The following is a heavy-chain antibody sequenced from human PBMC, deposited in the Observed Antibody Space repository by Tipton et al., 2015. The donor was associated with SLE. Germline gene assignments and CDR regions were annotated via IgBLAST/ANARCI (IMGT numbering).Heavy chain of an antibody. V-gene: IGHV3-23*01. J-gene: IGHJ5*02. Sequence: SLRLSCAASGFTVSSNYMSWVRQAPGKGLEWVSAVSGSGYSTYYADSVKGRFTISRDNSKNTLYLQMNSLKTEDTAVYYCTHEDAWGQGTLVTVSS. CDR3: THEDA. CDR1: GFTVSSNY. D-gene: IGHD5-24*01. CDR2: VSGSGYST.